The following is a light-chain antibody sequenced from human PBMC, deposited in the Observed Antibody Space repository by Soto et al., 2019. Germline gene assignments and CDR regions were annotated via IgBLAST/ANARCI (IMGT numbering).Light chain of an antibody. CDR2: TAS. Sequence: DIRMTQSPSSWSASVGDTVTITCRASQGISDYLSWFQHKPGEAPKLLIYTASSLQGGVPLRFSGAGSRTDFSLTISGLQPEDSATYYCQQTYDFPWTFGQGTKV. V-gene: IGKV1-39*01. J-gene: IGKJ1*01. CDR3: QQTYDFPWT. CDR1: QGISDY.